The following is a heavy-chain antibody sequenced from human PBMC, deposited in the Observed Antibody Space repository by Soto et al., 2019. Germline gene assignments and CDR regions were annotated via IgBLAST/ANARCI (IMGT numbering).Heavy chain of an antibody. D-gene: IGHD4-17*01. Sequence: QEQLVESGGGVVQPGGSLRLSCVASGFTFSHCGMYWVRQAPGKGLEWVAVIWNDGRTKYYADSVKGRFTVSRDDSKDTLYLQVTSLRVEDTAVYYCARDDGYGDPEYFQLWGQGTLVTVSS. V-gene: IGHV3-33*01. CDR2: IWNDGRTK. CDR1: GFTFSHCG. J-gene: IGHJ1*01. CDR3: ARDDGYGDPEYFQL.